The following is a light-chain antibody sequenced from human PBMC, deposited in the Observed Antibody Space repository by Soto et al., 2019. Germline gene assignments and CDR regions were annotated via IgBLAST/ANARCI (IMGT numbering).Light chain of an antibody. V-gene: IGKV1-39*01. J-gene: IGKJ2*03. Sequence: DIQMTQSPSSLSASVGDRVTITCRASQSISSYLNWYQQKPGKAPKLLIYAASSLQSGVPSRFSGSGSGTDFTRTISSLQPEDFATYYCQQSYSTPRFGQGTKLEIK. CDR3: QQSYSTPR. CDR1: QSISSY. CDR2: AAS.